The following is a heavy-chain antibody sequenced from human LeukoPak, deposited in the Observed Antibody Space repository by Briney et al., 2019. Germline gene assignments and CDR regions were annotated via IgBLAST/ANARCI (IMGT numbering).Heavy chain of an antibody. CDR3: ARDSSGYYYKAFDI. J-gene: IGHJ3*02. D-gene: IGHD3-22*01. Sequence: SETLSLTCAVYGGSFSGYYWSWIRQPPGKGLEWIGEINHSGSTNYNPSLKSRVTISVDTSKNQFSLKLSSVTAADTAVYYCARDSSGYYYKAFDIWGQGTMVTVSS. V-gene: IGHV4-34*01. CDR2: INHSGST. CDR1: GGSFSGYY.